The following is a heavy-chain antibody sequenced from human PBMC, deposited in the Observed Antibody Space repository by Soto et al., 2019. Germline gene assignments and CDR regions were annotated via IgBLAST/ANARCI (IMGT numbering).Heavy chain of an antibody. Sequence: PWGSLRLSCAASGFTFSSYEMNWVRQAPGKGLEWVSYISSSGSTIYYADSVKGRFTISRDNAKNSLYLQMNSLRAEDTAVYYCARGATGDRSYYYYYGMDVWGQGTTVTVSS. J-gene: IGHJ6*02. CDR3: ARGATGDRSYYYYYGMDV. V-gene: IGHV3-48*03. CDR2: ISSSGSTI. D-gene: IGHD7-27*01. CDR1: GFTFSSYE.